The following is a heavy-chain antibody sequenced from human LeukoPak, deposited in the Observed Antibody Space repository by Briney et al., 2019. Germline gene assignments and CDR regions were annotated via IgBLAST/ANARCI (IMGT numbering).Heavy chain of an antibody. V-gene: IGHV1-69*04. CDR1: GGTFSSYA. D-gene: IGHD3-10*01. Sequence: SVKVSCKASGGTFSSYAISWVRQAPGQGLEWMGRIIPILGIANYAQMFQGRVTITADKSTSTAYMELSSLRSEDTAVYYCARAPAMVRGPYYFDYWGQGTLVTVSS. CDR3: ARAPAMVRGPYYFDY. J-gene: IGHJ4*02. CDR2: IIPILGIA.